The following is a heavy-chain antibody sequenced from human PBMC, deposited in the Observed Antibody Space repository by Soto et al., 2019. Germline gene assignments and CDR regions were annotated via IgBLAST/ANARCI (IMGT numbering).Heavy chain of an antibody. CDR2: ISSSSSYI. V-gene: IGHV3-21*04. CDR3: AKVSLGALTFTDYYYYGLDV. J-gene: IGHJ6*02. Sequence: FSSYSMNWVRQAPGKGLEWVSSISSSSSYIYSADSVKGRVTISRDNSKNTLYLQMNSLRAEDTAVYYCAKVSLGALTFTDYYYYGLDVWGQGTTVTVSS. D-gene: IGHD1-26*01. CDR1: FSSYS.